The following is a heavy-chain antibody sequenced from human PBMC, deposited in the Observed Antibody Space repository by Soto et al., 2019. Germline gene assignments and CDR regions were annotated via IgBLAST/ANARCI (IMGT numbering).Heavy chain of an antibody. CDR2: IYHSGST. Sequence: QLQLQESGSGLVKPSQTLSLTCAVSGGSISSGGYSWSWLRQPPEKGLEWIGDIYHSGSTYYNPSLKSRVTISVDRSKNQFSLKLSSVTAADTAVYYCARASTTVTTLDYWGQGTLVTVSS. D-gene: IGHD4-17*01. J-gene: IGHJ4*02. V-gene: IGHV4-30-2*01. CDR3: ARASTTVTTLDY. CDR1: GGSISSGGYS.